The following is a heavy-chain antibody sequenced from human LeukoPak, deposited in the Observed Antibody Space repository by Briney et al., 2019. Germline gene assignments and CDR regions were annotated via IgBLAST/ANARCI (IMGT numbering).Heavy chain of an antibody. CDR2: LNQDGNEK. D-gene: IGHD3-10*01. CDR1: GITFSDYA. Sequence: GGSLRLSCSASGITFSDYAMHWVRQAPGKGLEWVADLNQDGNEKYYVDSVKGRFTISGDNAKNSVYLQMNSLRVEDTAVYYCARDKTSMVRGVMGFGAFDIWGQGTAVTVSS. V-gene: IGHV3-7*04. J-gene: IGHJ3*02. CDR3: ARDKTSMVRGVMGFGAFDI.